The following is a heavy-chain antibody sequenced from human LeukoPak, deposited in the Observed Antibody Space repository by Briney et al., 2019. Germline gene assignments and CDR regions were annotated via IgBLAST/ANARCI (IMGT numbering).Heavy chain of an antibody. CDR3: ATGEPLQPTGLLQH. V-gene: IGHV1-24*01. CDR2: FDPEDGET. CDR1: GYALTELS. J-gene: IGHJ1*01. Sequence: ASVKVSCKVSGYALTELSMHWVRQAPGKGLEWMGGFDPEDGETIYAQKFQGRVTMTEDTSTDTAYMELSSLRSEDTAVYYCATGEPLQPTGLLQHWGPGTLVTVSS. D-gene: IGHD1-26*01.